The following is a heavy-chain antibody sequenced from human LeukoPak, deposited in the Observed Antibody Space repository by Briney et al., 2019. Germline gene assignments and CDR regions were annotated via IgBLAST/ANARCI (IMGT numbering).Heavy chain of an antibody. D-gene: IGHD4-17*01. J-gene: IGHJ4*02. CDR3: ARGAQGDYRFDY. CDR2: INHSGST. Sequence: SETLSLTCAVYGGSFSGYYWSWVRQPPGKGLEWIGEINHSGSTNYNPSLKSRVTISVDTSKNQFSLKLSSVTAADTAVYYCARGAQGDYRFDYWGQGTLVTVSS. CDR1: GGSFSGYY. V-gene: IGHV4-34*01.